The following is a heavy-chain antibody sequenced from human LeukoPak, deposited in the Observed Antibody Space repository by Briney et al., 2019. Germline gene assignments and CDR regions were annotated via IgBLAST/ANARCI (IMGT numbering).Heavy chain of an antibody. V-gene: IGHV1-18*01. CDR3: TKDWHILTGRNCFDP. CDR2: VTSYNGDT. D-gene: IGHD3-9*01. Sequence: ASVKVSCKASGYTFDHYGISWVRQAPGQGLEWMGWVTSYNGDTNYAQRFHGRVTMTADTSTSTAYMDLRSLTFDDTAIYYCTKDWHILTGRNCFDPWGQGTLVTVSP. CDR1: GYTFDHYG. J-gene: IGHJ5*02.